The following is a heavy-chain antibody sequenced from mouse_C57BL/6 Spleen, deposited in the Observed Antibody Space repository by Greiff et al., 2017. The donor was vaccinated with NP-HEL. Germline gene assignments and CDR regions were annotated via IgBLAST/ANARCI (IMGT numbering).Heavy chain of an antibody. D-gene: IGHD1-1*02. CDR1: GFTFSDYY. Sequence: EVKLMESEGGLVQPGSSMKLSCTASGFTFSDYYMAWVRQVPEKGLEWVTNINYDGSSTYYLDSLKSRFIISRDNAKNILYLQMSSLKSEDTATYYCARESYGLRYFDVWGTGTTVTVSS. CDR2: INYDGSST. V-gene: IGHV5-16*01. CDR3: ARESYGLRYFDV. J-gene: IGHJ1*03.